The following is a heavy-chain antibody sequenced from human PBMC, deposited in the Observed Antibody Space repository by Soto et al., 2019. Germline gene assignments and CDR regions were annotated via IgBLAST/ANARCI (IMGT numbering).Heavy chain of an antibody. J-gene: IGHJ6*02. CDR1: GGSFSTYG. V-gene: IGHV1-69*01. CDR2: IIPIFAST. D-gene: IGHD3-3*01. CDR3: ARVREENFGVVLINYYGMDV. Sequence: QLQLVQSGAEVKKPGSSVKVSCKSSGGSFSTYGLSWVRQAPVQGLEWMGGIIPIFASTTYAQKFEGRVTNTEDESTNTAYMELRSLRSEETAIYYCARVREENFGVVLINYYGMDVWGQGTAVTVS.